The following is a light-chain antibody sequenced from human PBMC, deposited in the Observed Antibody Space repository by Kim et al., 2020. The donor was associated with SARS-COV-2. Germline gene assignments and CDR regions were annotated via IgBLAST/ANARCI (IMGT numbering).Light chain of an antibody. CDR1: QSISTY. CDR2: DTS. CDR3: QQHKNWRLT. Sequence: EIVLTQSPATLSLSPGERAALSCRASQSISTYLAWYQQKPGQAPRLLIYDTSTRATGIPARFSGSGSGTDFTLTISSLEPEDFAVYYCQQHKNWRLTFGGGTKVDIK. V-gene: IGKV3-11*01. J-gene: IGKJ4*01.